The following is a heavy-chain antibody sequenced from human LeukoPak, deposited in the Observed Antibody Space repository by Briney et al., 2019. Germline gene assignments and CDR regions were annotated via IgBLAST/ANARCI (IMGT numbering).Heavy chain of an antibody. D-gene: IGHD2-8*02. CDR3: ARAEGTDSLNYYGMDV. Sequence: GRSLRLSCAASGFTFSSYAVHWVRQAPGKGLEGVAVISSDGNKKYYAPSVKGRFTISRDNSKNKLYLKMNSLRPEDTAVYYCARAEGTDSLNYYGMDVWGQGTTVTVSS. CDR2: ISSDGNKK. J-gene: IGHJ6*02. CDR1: GFTFSSYA. V-gene: IGHV3-30-3*01.